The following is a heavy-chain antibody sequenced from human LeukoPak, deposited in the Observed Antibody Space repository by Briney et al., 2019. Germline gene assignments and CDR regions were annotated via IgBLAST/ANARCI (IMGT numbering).Heavy chain of an antibody. Sequence: PGGSLRLSCAASGFTFSSYWMSWVRQAPGKGLEWVANIREDGTEKNYVDSVKGRFTISRDNAKNSLFLQMSNLRDDDTAIYYCARHVGSSFWGQGTLVTVSS. V-gene: IGHV3-7*01. J-gene: IGHJ4*02. D-gene: IGHD1-26*01. CDR2: IREDGTEK. CDR1: GFTFSSYW. CDR3: ARHVGSSF.